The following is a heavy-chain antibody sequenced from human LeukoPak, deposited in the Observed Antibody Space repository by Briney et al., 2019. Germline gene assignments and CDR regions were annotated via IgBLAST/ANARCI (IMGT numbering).Heavy chain of an antibody. Sequence: SCKASGYTFTSYYMHWVRQAPGKGLDYVSSIGPNGASTLYADSVKGRFTISRDNSKNALYLQLTSLRLEDTALYYCVKDLTGTWSFDYWGQGTLVTVSS. CDR3: VKDLTGTWSFDY. J-gene: IGHJ4*02. CDR2: IGPNGAST. D-gene: IGHD3-9*01. V-gene: IGHV3-64D*06. CDR1: GYTFTSYY.